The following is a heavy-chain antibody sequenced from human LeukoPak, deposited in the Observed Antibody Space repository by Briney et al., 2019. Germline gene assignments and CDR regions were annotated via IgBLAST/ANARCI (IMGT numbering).Heavy chain of an antibody. D-gene: IGHD3-22*01. CDR3: ARDYYDSSGYYFSFITRY. CDR1: GYTFTSYG. CDR2: ISAYSGNT. J-gene: IGHJ4*02. V-gene: IGHV1-18*01. Sequence: ASVKVSCKASGYTFTSYGISWVRQAPGQGLEWMGWISAYSGNTNYAQKLQGRVTMTTDTSTSTAYMELRSLRSDDTAVYYCARDYYDSSGYYFSFITRYWGQGTLVTVSS.